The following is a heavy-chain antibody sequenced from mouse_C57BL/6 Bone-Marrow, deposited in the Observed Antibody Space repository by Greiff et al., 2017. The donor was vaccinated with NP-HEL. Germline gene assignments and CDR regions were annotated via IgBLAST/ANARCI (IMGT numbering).Heavy chain of an antibody. CDR1: GFTFSDYY. CDR3: ARGYGSSDWYFDV. V-gene: IGHV5-12*01. CDR2: ISNGGGST. J-gene: IGHJ1*03. Sequence: VQLKESGGGLVQPGGSLKLSCAASGFTFSDYYMYWVRQTPEKRLEWVAYISNGGGSTYYPDTVKGRFTISRDNAKNTLYLQMSRLKSEDTAMYYCARGYGSSDWYFDVWGTGTTVTVSS. D-gene: IGHD1-1*01.